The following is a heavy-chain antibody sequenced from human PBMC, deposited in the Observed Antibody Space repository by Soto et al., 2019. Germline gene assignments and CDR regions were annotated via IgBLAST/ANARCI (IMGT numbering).Heavy chain of an antibody. Sequence: SETLSLTCTVSGGSISSSSYYWGWIRQPPGKGLEWIGSIYYSGSTYYNPSLKSRVTISVDTSKNQFSLKLSSVTAADTAVYYCARLWSGDYIRGAGNYWGQGTLVTVSS. CDR1: GGSISSSSYY. V-gene: IGHV4-39*01. D-gene: IGHD4-17*01. CDR3: ARLWSGDYIRGAGNY. J-gene: IGHJ4*02. CDR2: IYYSGST.